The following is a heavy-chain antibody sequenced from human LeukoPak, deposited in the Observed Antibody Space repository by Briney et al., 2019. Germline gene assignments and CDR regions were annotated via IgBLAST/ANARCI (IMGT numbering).Heavy chain of an antibody. D-gene: IGHD3-10*01. CDR1: GYTFTDYY. V-gene: IGHV1-69-2*01. J-gene: IGHJ4*02. CDR3: ATDPEVLAMVRGVIITQRGN. CDR2: VDPEDGET. Sequence: ASVKISCKVSGYTFTDYYMHWVQQPPGKGLEWMGLVDPEDGETIYAEKFQGRVTITADTSTDTAYMELSSLRSEDTAVYYCATDPEVLAMVRGVIITQRGNWGQGTLVTVSS.